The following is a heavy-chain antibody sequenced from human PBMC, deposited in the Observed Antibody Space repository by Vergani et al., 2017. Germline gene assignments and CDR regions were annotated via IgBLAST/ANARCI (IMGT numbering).Heavy chain of an antibody. CDR2: ISAYNGNT. D-gene: IGHD3-10*01. J-gene: IGHJ4*02. CDR3: ARDPITMVRGVNRPFDY. V-gene: IGHV1-18*01. CDR1: GYTFTSYG. Sequence: QVQLVQSGAEVKKPGASVKVSCKASGYTFTSYGISWVRQAPGKGLEGMGWISAYNGNTNYAQKLQGRVTMTTDTSTSTAYMELRSLRSDETAVYYCARDPITMVRGVNRPFDYWGQGTLVTVSS.